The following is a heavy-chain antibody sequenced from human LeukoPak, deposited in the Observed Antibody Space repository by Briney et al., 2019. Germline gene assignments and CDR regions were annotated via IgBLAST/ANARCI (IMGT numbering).Heavy chain of an antibody. CDR1: GDSISSGDYY. J-gene: IGHJ3*02. Sequence: PSETLSLTCTVSGDSISSGDYYWSWIRQPPGKGLEWIGYIYYSGSTTYNPSLKSRVTISIDTSKNQFSLKLSSVTAADTAVYYCARVGLFDAFDIWGQGTMVTVSS. V-gene: IGHV4-30-4*01. D-gene: IGHD3-10*02. CDR2: IYYSGST. CDR3: ARVGLFDAFDI.